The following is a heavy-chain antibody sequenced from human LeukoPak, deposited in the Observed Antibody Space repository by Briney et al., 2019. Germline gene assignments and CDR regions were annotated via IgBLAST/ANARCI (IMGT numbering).Heavy chain of an antibody. J-gene: IGHJ5*02. Sequence: SETLSLTCTVSGGSISSSSYYWGWIRQPPGKELEWIGSIYYSGSTYYNPSLKSRVTISVDTSKNQFSLKLSSVTAADTAVYYCARHSRIAARNWFDPWGQGTLVTVSS. D-gene: IGHD6-6*01. CDR2: IYYSGST. CDR3: ARHSRIAARNWFDP. CDR1: GGSISSSSYY. V-gene: IGHV4-39*01.